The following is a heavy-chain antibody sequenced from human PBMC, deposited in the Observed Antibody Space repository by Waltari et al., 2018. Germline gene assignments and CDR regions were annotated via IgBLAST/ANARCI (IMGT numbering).Heavy chain of an antibody. CDR2: INGYGDKT. Sequence: EVQVLESGGGLAQPGGSLRLTCAASGFIFSNYAIYWVRQAPGQGLEWVSGINGYGDKTYYADSVRGRFTLSRDNSRNTLSLEMNSLRADDTAVYYCAKAHFYDTSGYIEHWGQGTLVTVSS. V-gene: IGHV3-23*01. CDR3: AKAHFYDTSGYIEH. CDR1: GFIFSNYA. J-gene: IGHJ1*01. D-gene: IGHD3-22*01.